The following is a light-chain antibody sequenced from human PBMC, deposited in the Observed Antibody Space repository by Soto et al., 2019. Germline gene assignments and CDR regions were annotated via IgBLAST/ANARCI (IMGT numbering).Light chain of an antibody. V-gene: IGKV1-6*02. CDR1: QDIRNY. CDR2: GAS. J-gene: IGKJ1*01. CDR3: LQDHNYSWT. Sequence: AVQMPQSPSSLSASVGDSVTITCRASQDIRNYLGWYQQKPGKAPKLLIYGASSLQSGVPSRFAGSGSGTDFTLTISSLQPEESASYFCLQDHNYSWTFGQGTKVDIK.